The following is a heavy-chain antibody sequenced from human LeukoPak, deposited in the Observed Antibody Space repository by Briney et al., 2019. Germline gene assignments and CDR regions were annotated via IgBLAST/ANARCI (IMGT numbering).Heavy chain of an antibody. J-gene: IGHJ5*02. CDR1: GGSISGSSYY. CDR2: INHSGST. Sequence: SETLSLTCTVSGGSISGSSYYWGWIRQPPGKGLEWIGEINHSGSTNYNPSLKSRVTISVDTSKNQFSLKLSSVTAADTAVYYCARGRRVRFLEWLKNPLTMVNNWFDPWGQGTLVTVSS. V-gene: IGHV4-39*07. D-gene: IGHD3-3*01. CDR3: ARGRRVRFLEWLKNPLTMVNNWFDP.